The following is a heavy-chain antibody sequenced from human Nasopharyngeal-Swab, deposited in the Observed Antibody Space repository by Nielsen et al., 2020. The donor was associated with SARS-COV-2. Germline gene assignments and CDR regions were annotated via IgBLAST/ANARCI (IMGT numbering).Heavy chain of an antibody. V-gene: IGHV1-24*01. D-gene: IGHD6-6*01. CDR2: FDPEDGET. CDR3: ATGVIAAHLLYYYGMDV. CDR1: GYTLTELS. J-gene: IGHJ6*02. Sequence: ASVKVSCKVSGYTLTELSMHWVRQAPGKGLEWMGGFDPEDGETIYAQKFQGRVTMTEDTSTDTAYMELSSLRSEDTAVYYCATGVIAAHLLYYYGMDVWGQGTTVTVSS.